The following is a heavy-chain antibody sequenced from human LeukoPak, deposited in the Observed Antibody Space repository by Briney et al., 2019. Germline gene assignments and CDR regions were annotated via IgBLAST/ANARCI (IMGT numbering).Heavy chain of an antibody. CDR3: ARDTLAYCGGDCPTPADY. J-gene: IGHJ4*02. D-gene: IGHD2-21*02. Sequence: PGGSLRLSCAASGFTFSAYEMNWVRQAPGKGLEWVSYIGSSGSTVYYADSVKGRFTISRDNAKNSLYMQMESLRDEDTAVYYCARDTLAYCGGDCPTPADYWGQGTLVTVSS. CDR1: GFTFSAYE. V-gene: IGHV3-48*03. CDR2: IGSSGSTV.